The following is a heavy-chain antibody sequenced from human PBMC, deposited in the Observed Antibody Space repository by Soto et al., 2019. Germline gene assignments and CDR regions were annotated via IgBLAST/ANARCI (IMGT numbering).Heavy chain of an antibody. J-gene: IGHJ6*02. CDR3: ARTSRFGSSWDYYYYGMDV. V-gene: IGHV2-70*01. D-gene: IGHD6-13*01. CDR2: IDWDDDK. Sequence: SGPTLVNPTQTLTLTCTFSGFSLSTSGMCVSWIRQPPGKALEWLALIDWDDDKYYSTSLKTRLTISKDTSKNQVDLTMTNMDPVDTATYYCARTSRFGSSWDYYYYGMDVWGQGTTVTVSS. CDR1: GFSLSTSGMC.